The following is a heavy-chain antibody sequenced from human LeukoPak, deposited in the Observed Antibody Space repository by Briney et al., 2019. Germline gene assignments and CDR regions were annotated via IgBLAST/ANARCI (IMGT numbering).Heavy chain of an antibody. Sequence: GGSLRLSCAASGFTFSNYWMSWVRQAPGKGLEWVANIKQDGSERYYVDSVKGRFTISRDNAKNSLYLQMNSLRAEDTAVYYCASSPVRYFDWFDPWGQGTLVTVSS. J-gene: IGHJ5*02. CDR3: ASSPVRYFDWFDP. CDR1: GFTFSNYW. V-gene: IGHV3-7*05. CDR2: IKQDGSER. D-gene: IGHD3-9*01.